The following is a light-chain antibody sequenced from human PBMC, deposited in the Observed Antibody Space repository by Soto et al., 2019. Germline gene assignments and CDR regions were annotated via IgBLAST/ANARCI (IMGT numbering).Light chain of an antibody. CDR2: GAS. CDR1: QSVRSD. V-gene: IGKV3-15*01. CDR3: QQYKNWPYT. J-gene: IGKJ2*01. Sequence: EIVMTQSPATLSVSPGERATLSCRASQSVRSDLAWYQQKSGQAPRLLIYGASTRATGFPARFSGSGSGTEFTLTISSLQSEDFAVYYCQQYKNWPYTFGQGTKLEIK.